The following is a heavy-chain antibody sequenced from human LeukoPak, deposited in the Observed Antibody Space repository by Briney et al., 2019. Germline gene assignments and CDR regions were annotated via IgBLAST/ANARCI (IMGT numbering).Heavy chain of an antibody. J-gene: IGHJ4*02. CDR1: GGSFSGYY. Sequence: SETLSLTCAVYGGSFSGYYWSWIRQPPGKGLEWIGEINHSGSTNYNLSLKSRVTISVDTSKNQFSLKLSSVTAADTAVYYCARGRAGYGLIGGYWGQGTLVTVSS. V-gene: IGHV4-34*01. D-gene: IGHD5-18*01. CDR2: INHSGST. CDR3: ARGRAGYGLIGGY.